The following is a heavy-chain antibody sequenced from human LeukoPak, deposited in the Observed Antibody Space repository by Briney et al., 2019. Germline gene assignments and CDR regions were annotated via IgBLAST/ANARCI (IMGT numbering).Heavy chain of an antibody. V-gene: IGHV1-18*01. CDR1: GYTFTSYG. CDR2: ISAYNGNT. Sequence: GASVKVSCKASGYTFTSYGISWVRQAPGQGLEWMGWISAYNGNTNYAQKLQGRVTMTTDTSTSTAYMELRSLRSDDTAVYYCARDPNYDILTGYYYYGMDVWGQGTTVTVSS. J-gene: IGHJ6*02. D-gene: IGHD3-9*01. CDR3: ARDPNYDILTGYYYYGMDV.